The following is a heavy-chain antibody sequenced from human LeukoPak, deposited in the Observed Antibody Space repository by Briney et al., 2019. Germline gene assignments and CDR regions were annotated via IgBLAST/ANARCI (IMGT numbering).Heavy chain of an antibody. Sequence: GASVKVSCKASGYTFTGYYMHWVRQAPGQGLEWMGWINPNSGGTNYAQKFQGRVTMTRDTSISTAYMELSRLRSDDTAVYYCARVGSSGWDTFEQSPTWGQGTLVTVSS. J-gene: IGHJ5*02. CDR2: INPNSGGT. CDR1: GYTFTGYY. V-gene: IGHV1-2*02. CDR3: ARVGSSGWDTFEQSPT. D-gene: IGHD6-19*01.